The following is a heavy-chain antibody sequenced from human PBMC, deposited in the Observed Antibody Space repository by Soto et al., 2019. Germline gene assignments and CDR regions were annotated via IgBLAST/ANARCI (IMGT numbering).Heavy chain of an antibody. Sequence: PSVTLSLTCSVSGGSTSRYYWSWFRQPPGKGLEWIGYIYYSGSTNYHPSLKSRVTISVDTSKNQFSLKLSSVPAADPAVYYCSTVAARPDEQYYYDMYIWCQGTAVTVSS. CDR3: STVAARPDEQYYYDMYI. CDR1: GGSTSRYY. J-gene: IGHJ6*02. D-gene: IGHD6-6*01. V-gene: IGHV4-59*01. CDR2: IYYSGST.